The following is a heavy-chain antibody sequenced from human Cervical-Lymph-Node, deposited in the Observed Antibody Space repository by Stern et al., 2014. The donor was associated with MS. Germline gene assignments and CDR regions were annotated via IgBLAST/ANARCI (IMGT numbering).Heavy chain of an antibody. Sequence: VQLVESGGGVVQPGRSLRLSCAASGFSFSSFGMPWVPQAPGKGLSWVAVIWYDGSNKYYTDSVKGRFTISRDNSKNTLFLQMNSLRAEDTAVYYCARDGDYDSSGYPTDWGQGTLVTVSS. V-gene: IGHV3-33*01. CDR2: IWYDGSNK. J-gene: IGHJ4*02. CDR1: GFSFSSFG. D-gene: IGHD3-22*01. CDR3: ARDGDYDSSGYPTD.